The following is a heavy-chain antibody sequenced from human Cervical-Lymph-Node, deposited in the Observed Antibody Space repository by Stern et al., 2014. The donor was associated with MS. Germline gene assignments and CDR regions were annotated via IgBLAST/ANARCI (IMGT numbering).Heavy chain of an antibody. Sequence: VKLVQSGAEVKKPGASVKVSCKASGYTFTSHDLNWVRQATGQGLEWMGWMNPNNGNTGYAQKFQDRVTMTRDTSISTAYMELSSLTSEDTAVYYCARRDCSGGSCYMGVSHWGQGTLVTVSS. CDR1: GYTFTSHD. CDR2: MNPNNGNT. D-gene: IGHD2-15*01. CDR3: ARRDCSGGSCYMGVSH. J-gene: IGHJ4*02. V-gene: IGHV1-8*01.